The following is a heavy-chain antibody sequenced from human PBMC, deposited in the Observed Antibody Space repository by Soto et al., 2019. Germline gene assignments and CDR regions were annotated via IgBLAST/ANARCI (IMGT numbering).Heavy chain of an antibody. CDR2: ISGSDDST. CDR1: GFTFSNYA. V-gene: IGHV3-23*01. J-gene: IGHJ1*01. D-gene: IGHD2-15*01. CDR3: ANDTHNAARAYCSVVSCAAEYFHA. Sequence: EVQLLGSGGGFIQPGGSLTLSCAASGFTFSNYAMSWVRQAPGKGLEWVSSISGSDDSTHYEDSVKGQFTISTDNSKNTLYLKKDTLGAADPAPDSWANDTHNAARAYCSVVSCAAEYFHAWGQGTLVAVSS.